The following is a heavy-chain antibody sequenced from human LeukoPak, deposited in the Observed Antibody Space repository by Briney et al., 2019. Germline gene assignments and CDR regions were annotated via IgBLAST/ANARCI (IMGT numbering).Heavy chain of an antibody. Sequence: GGSLRLSCAASGFTFSSYGMSWVRQAPGKGLEWVSAISGSGGSTYYADSVKGRFTISRDNSKNTLYLQMNSLRAEDTAVYYCARDRDSSGYYQRGGAFDIWGQGTMVTVSS. CDR2: ISGSGGST. V-gene: IGHV3-23*01. J-gene: IGHJ3*02. CDR1: GFTFSSYG. D-gene: IGHD3-22*01. CDR3: ARDRDSSGYYQRGGAFDI.